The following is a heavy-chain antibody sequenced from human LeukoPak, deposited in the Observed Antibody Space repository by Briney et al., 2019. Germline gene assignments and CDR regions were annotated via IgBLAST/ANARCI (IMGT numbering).Heavy chain of an antibody. J-gene: IGHJ4*02. Sequence: ASVEVSCKASGYTFTSYGISWVRQAPGQGLEWMGWISAYNGNTNYAQKLQGRVTMTTDTSTSTAYMELRSLRSDDTAVYYCARDHPRITGTTPDYWGQGTLVTVSS. CDR1: GYTFTSYG. CDR2: ISAYNGNT. CDR3: ARDHPRITGTTPDY. D-gene: IGHD1-20*01. V-gene: IGHV1-18*01.